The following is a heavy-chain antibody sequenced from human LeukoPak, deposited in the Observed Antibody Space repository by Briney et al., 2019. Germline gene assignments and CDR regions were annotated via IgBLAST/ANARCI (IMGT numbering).Heavy chain of an antibody. J-gene: IGHJ5*02. Sequence: SETLSLTCTVSGGSISSYYWSWIRQPPGKGLEWIGYIYYSGSTNYNPSLKSRVTISVDTSKNQFSLKLSSVTAADTAVYYCVGGYGSAPYNWFDPWGQGTLVTVSS. CDR3: VGGYGSAPYNWFDP. V-gene: IGHV4-59*01. CDR2: IYYSGST. D-gene: IGHD3-10*01. CDR1: GGSISSYY.